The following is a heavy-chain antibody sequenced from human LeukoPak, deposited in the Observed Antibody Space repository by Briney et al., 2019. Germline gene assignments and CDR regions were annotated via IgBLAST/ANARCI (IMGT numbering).Heavy chain of an antibody. J-gene: IGHJ4*02. Sequence: GGSLRLSCAASGFTFDDYGMSWVRQAPGKGVEWVSGINWNGGSTVYADSVKGRFTISRDNAKKSLYLQMNSLSAEDTALYYCARESSGSYFHYFDYWGQGTLVTVSS. V-gene: IGHV3-20*04. CDR1: GFTFDDYG. CDR3: ARESSGSYFHYFDY. D-gene: IGHD1-26*01. CDR2: INWNGGST.